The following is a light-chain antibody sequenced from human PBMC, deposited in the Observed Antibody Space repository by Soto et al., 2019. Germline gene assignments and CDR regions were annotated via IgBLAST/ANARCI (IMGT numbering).Light chain of an antibody. J-gene: IGKJ1*01. Sequence: IVVTQSPCTLSLSPGERATLSCRASQSVSSSYLAWYQQKPGQAPRLLIYGASSRATGIPDRFSGSGFGTDFTLTISRLEPEDFAVYYCQQYGSSPTFGQGTKVDIK. CDR3: QQYGSSPT. CDR1: QSVSSSY. V-gene: IGKV3-20*01. CDR2: GAS.